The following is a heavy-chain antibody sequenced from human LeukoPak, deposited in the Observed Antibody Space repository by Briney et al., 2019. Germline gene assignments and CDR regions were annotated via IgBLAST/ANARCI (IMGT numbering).Heavy chain of an antibody. CDR1: GFTFNNYE. Sequence: GGSLRLSCAASGFTFNNYEMHWVRQTAGKGLQWVSSVGITGDTLYAGSVKGRFSISRDNDESYLFLQMNILRAGDTAVYYCAREGRMGTADAFDVWGQGTMVTVSS. CDR3: AREGRMGTADAFDV. D-gene: IGHD1-14*01. CDR2: VGITGDT. J-gene: IGHJ3*01. V-gene: IGHV3-13*01.